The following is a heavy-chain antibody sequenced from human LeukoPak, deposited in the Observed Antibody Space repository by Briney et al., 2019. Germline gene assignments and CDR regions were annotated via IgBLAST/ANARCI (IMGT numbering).Heavy chain of an antibody. CDR2: IIPIFGIA. V-gene: IGHV1-69*04. D-gene: IGHD3-22*01. J-gene: IGHJ4*02. CDR1: GGTFSSYA. CDR3: ARDSYDSSGYYPAESDY. Sequence: ASVKVSCKASGGTFSSYAISWVRQALGQGLEWMGRIIPIFGIANYALKFQGRVTITADKSTSTAYMELSSLRSEDTAVYYCARDSYDSSGYYPAESDYWGQGTLVTVSS.